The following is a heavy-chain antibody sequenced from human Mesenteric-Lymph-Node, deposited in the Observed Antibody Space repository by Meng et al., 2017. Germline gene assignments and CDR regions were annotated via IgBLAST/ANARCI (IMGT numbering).Heavy chain of an antibody. J-gene: IGHJ4*02. D-gene: IGHD3-10*01. CDR2: ISYDGSNK. V-gene: IGHV3-30*04. Sequence: GESLKISCAASGFTFSSYAMHWVRQAPGKGLEWVAVISYDGSNKYYADSVKGRFTISRDNSKNTLYLQMNSLRAEDTAVYYCARDGGSGSYYLFWGQGTLVTVSS. CDR1: GFTFSSYA. CDR3: ARDGGSGSYYLF.